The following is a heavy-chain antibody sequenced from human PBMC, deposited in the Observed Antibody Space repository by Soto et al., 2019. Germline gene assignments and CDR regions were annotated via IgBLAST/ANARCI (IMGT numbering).Heavy chain of an antibody. J-gene: IGHJ4*02. CDR1: GGSISSYY. D-gene: IGHD3-10*01. CDR3: ARGRGYGSGSYDY. Sequence: QVQLQESGPGLVKPSETLSLTCTVSGGSISSYYWSWIRQPPGKGLEWIGYIYYSGSTNYNPSLKSRVTIAVDTSKNQFSLKLSSVTAADTAVDYCARGRGYGSGSYDYWGQGTLVTVSS. V-gene: IGHV4-59*01. CDR2: IYYSGST.